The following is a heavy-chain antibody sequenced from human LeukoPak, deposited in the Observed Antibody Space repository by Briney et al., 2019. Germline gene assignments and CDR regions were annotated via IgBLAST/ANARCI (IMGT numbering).Heavy chain of an antibody. V-gene: IGHV4-28*01. J-gene: IGHJ2*01. CDR3: ARSPYRVDDAPVRDYGEYRDWYFDL. D-gene: IGHD4-17*01. Sequence: SETLSLTCAVSVYSLSTTNWWGWIRQPPGKGLEWLGYFYYMGGTSYNPSLKSRVIMSVDTSKTQFSLALSFVTAADTAVYYCARSPYRVDDAPVRDYGEYRDWYFDLWGRGTLVTVSA. CDR2: FYYMGGT. CDR1: VYSLSTTNW.